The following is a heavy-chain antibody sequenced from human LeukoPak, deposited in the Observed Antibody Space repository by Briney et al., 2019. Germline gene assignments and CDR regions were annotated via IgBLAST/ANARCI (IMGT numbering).Heavy chain of an antibody. CDR2: ISPYGGST. CDR1: GYSLTNYY. V-gene: IGHV1-46*01. D-gene: IGHD3-10*01. CDR3: VVYLGDTGFGDAFDI. J-gene: IGHJ3*02. Sequence: ASVKVSCKASGYSLTNYYMHWVRQAPGQGLEWVGLISPYGGSTNYAQRFQGRVDITRDTSTSTVYMELSSLRSEDTAVYYCVVYLGDTGFGDAFDIWGQGTMVTVSS.